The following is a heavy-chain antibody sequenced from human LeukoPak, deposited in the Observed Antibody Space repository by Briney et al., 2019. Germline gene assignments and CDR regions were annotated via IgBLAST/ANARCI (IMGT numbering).Heavy chain of an antibody. V-gene: IGHV3-7*01. Sequence: GGSLRLSCAASGFSFSVYWMSWVRQAPGRGLEWVANLKPDGSEKNYGDSVKGRFTTSRDNVKNSLFLQMNSLTAEDTAVYYCARTSNLASRDQGTLVTVS. CDR2: LKPDGSEK. CDR3: ARTSNLAS. CDR1: GFSFSVYW. J-gene: IGHJ4*02.